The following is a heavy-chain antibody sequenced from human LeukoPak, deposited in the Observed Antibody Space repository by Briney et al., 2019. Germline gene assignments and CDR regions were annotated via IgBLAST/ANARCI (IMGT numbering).Heavy chain of an antibody. V-gene: IGHV1-18*01. CDR2: ISAYSGNT. J-gene: IGHJ5*02. D-gene: IGHD3-10*01. CDR1: GYTFTSYG. CDR3: ARAQDDNYYGSGSYYNWFDP. Sequence: GASVKVSCKASGYTFTSYGISWVRQAPGQGLEWMGWISAYSGNTNYAQKLQGRVTMTTDTSTSTAYMELRSLRSDDTAVYYCARAQDDNYYGSGSYYNWFDPWGQGTLVTVSS.